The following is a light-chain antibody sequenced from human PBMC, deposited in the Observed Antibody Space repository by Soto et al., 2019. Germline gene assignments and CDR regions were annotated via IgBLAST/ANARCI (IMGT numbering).Light chain of an antibody. CDR1: QGISSY. CDR3: QQVNVYPST. Sequence: DIQLTQSPSFLSASVGDRVTITCRASQGISSYLAWYQQKPGKAPELLIYAASTLQSGVPSRFSGTASGTDFTLTINSLQPEDFAAYYCQQVNVYPSTFGGGTKVDIK. J-gene: IGKJ4*01. V-gene: IGKV1-9*01. CDR2: AAS.